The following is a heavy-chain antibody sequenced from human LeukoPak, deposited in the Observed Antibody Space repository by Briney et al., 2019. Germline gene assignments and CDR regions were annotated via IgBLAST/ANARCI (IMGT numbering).Heavy chain of an antibody. D-gene: IGHD3-9*01. V-gene: IGHV1-69*13. CDR2: IIPIFGTA. Sequence: ASVKVSCKASGGTFSSYAISWVRQAPRQGLEWMGGIIPIFGTANYAQKFQGRVTITADESTSTAYMELSSLRSEDTAVYYCARGRYFDWSPYYYYYGMDVWGKGTTVTVSS. CDR3: ARGRYFDWSPYYYYYGMDV. J-gene: IGHJ6*04. CDR1: GGTFSSYA.